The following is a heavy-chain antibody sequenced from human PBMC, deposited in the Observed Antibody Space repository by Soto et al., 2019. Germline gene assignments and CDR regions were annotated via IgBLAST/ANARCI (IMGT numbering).Heavy chain of an antibody. CDR2: IDPSDSYV. V-gene: IGHV5-10-1*01. D-gene: IGHD6-25*01. CDR3: ARHFQPSAATDY. Sequence: PGESLKISCKGSGYRFTSHWITWVRQMPGKGLEWMGRIDPSDSYVNYSPSFQGHVTFSIDKSISTAYLQWSSLGASDTAMYYCARHFQPSAATDYWGQGTLVTVSS. CDR1: GYRFTSHW. J-gene: IGHJ4*02.